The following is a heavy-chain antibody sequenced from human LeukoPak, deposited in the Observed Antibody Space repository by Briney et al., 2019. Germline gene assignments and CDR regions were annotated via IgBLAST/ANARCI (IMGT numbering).Heavy chain of an antibody. CDR3: AKDQKNYYDNTGLDY. Sequence: GGSLRLSCAASGFTFSSYAMSWVRQAPGKGLECVSAISGSGGSAGSTYYADSVKGRFTISRDNSKNTLYLQMNSLRAEDTALYYCAKDQKNYYDNTGLDYWGQGTLVTVSS. CDR1: GFTFSSYA. J-gene: IGHJ4*02. D-gene: IGHD3-22*01. V-gene: IGHV3-23*01. CDR2: ISGSGGSAGST.